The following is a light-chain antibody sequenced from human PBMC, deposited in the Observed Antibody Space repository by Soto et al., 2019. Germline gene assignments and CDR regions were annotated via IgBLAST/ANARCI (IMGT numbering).Light chain of an antibody. V-gene: IGKV3-15*01. Sequence: IEMTQSPASLSASPGERATLSCKASQNVYNNLAWYQQRPGQPPRLLIYDASTRATGISARFSGSGYGTEFTLTISSLQPEDFAVYFCQQCRSWPLTFGGGTKVEIK. CDR3: QQCRSWPLT. J-gene: IGKJ4*01. CDR1: QNVYNN. CDR2: DAS.